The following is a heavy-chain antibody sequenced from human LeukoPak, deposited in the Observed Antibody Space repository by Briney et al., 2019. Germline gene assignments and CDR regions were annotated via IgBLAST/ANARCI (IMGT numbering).Heavy chain of an antibody. D-gene: IGHD3-3*01. V-gene: IGHV3-74*01. CDR3: ARDSVEWYIFDY. Sequence: GGSLRLSCVASGFTFSSYWMHWVRQAPGKGPVWVARTNRDGSSTAYADFVKGRFTISKDNAKNTLYLLMNSLRAEDTAVYYCARDSVEWYIFDYWGQGTLVTVSS. CDR2: TNRDGSST. J-gene: IGHJ4*02. CDR1: GFTFSSYW.